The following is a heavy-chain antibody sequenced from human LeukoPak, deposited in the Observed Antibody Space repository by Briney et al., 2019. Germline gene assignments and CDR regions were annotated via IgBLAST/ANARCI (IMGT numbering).Heavy chain of an antibody. CDR1: GYTFTGYY. D-gene: IGHD5-24*01. V-gene: IGHV1-2*02. Sequence: ASVKVSCKASGYTFTGYYMHWVGQAPGQGLEWMGWINPNSGGTNYAQKFQGRVTMTRDTSISTAYMELSRLRSDDTAVYYCARDYGVGYNYAPFGYWRQGTLVTVSS. CDR2: INPNSGGT. J-gene: IGHJ4*02. CDR3: ARDYGVGYNYAPFGY.